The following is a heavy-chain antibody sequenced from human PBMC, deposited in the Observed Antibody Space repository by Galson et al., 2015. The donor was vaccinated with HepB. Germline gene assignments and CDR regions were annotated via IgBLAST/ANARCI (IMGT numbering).Heavy chain of an antibody. V-gene: IGHV4-34*01. CDR1: GGSFSGYY. D-gene: IGHD6-13*01. Sequence: ETLSLTCAVYGGSFSGYYWSWIRQPPGKGLEWIGEINHSGSTNYNPSLKSRVTISVDTSKNQFSLKLSSVTAADTAVYYCARHPRGQQLFPRGLNFDYWGQGTLVTVSS. CDR3: ARHPRGQQLFPRGLNFDY. J-gene: IGHJ4*02. CDR2: INHSGST.